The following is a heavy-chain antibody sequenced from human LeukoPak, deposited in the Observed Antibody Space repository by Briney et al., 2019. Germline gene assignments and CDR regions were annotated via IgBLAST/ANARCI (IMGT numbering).Heavy chain of an antibody. Sequence: SETLSLTCTVSGGSISSYYWSWIRQPPGKGLEWIGYIHYSGSTNYNPSLKSRVTISVDTSKNQFSLKLSSVTAADTAVYYCARGAYGDPTSFDYWGQGTLVTVSS. CDR2: IHYSGST. J-gene: IGHJ4*02. D-gene: IGHD4-17*01. V-gene: IGHV4-59*01. CDR1: GGSISSYY. CDR3: ARGAYGDPTSFDY.